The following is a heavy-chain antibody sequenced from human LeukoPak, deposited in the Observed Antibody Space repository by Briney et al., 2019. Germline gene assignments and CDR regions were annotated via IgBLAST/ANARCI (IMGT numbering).Heavy chain of an antibody. D-gene: IGHD6-13*01. Sequence: SETLSLTCTVSGGSISSGSYYWSWIRRPAGKGLEWIGRIYTSGSTNYNPSLKSRVTISVDTSKNQFSLKLSSVTAADTAVYYCARALGGHGSFTDYYYMDVWGKGTTVTVSS. CDR2: IYTSGST. CDR3: ARALGGHGSFTDYYYMDV. J-gene: IGHJ6*03. V-gene: IGHV4-61*02. CDR1: GGSISSGSYY.